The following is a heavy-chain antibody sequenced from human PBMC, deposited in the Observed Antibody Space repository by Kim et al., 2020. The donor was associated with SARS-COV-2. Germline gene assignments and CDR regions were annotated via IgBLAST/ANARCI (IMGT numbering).Heavy chain of an antibody. J-gene: IGHJ6*02. V-gene: IGHV4-34*01. CDR3: ARGRAGVVPGAILGIGPHYDYYVMDV. CDR2: INHSGST. Sequence: SETLSLTCAVYGGSFSGYHWSWIRQPPGKGLEWIGEINHSGSTNYSPSLKSRVTISIDTSRNQFTLKLTSVTAADTAPYNCARGRAGVVPGAILGIGPHYDYYVMDVWGQGTTVTVSS. D-gene: IGHD2-2*01. CDR1: GGSFSGYH.